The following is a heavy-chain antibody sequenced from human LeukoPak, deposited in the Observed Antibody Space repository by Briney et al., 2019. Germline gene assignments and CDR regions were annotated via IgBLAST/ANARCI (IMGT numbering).Heavy chain of an antibody. V-gene: IGHV3-21*01. D-gene: IGHD6-13*01. Sequence: GGSLRLSCAASGFTFSSYSMNWVRQAPGKRLEWVSSISSSSSYIYYADSVKGRFTISRDNAKNSLYLQMNSLRAEDTAVYYCARDGGSSSWYHDAFDIWGQGTMVTVSS. CDR3: ARDGGSSSWYHDAFDI. CDR2: ISSSSSYI. J-gene: IGHJ3*02. CDR1: GFTFSSYS.